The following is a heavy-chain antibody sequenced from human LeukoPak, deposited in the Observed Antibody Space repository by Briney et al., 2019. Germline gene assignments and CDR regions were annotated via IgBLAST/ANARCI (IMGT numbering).Heavy chain of an antibody. Sequence: SETLSLTCTVSGGSISSSNSYWGWIRQPPGKGLEWIVIIYYSGSTYYNPSLKSRVTISVDTSKNQFSLKLSSVTAADTAVYYCARQETWERSDLIDYWGQGTLVTVSS. CDR1: GGSISSSNSY. J-gene: IGHJ4*02. V-gene: IGHV4-39*01. D-gene: IGHD1-1*01. CDR2: IYYSGST. CDR3: ARQETWERSDLIDY.